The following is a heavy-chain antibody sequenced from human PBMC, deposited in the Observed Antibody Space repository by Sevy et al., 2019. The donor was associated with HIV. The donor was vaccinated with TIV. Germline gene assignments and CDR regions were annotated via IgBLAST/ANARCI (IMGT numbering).Heavy chain of an antibody. CDR2: IKEDGSVK. CDR3: VRAIGAAGSY. D-gene: IGHD6-13*01. V-gene: IGHV3-7*01. J-gene: IGHJ4*02. CDR1: GFTFSSYW. Sequence: GGSLRLSCEASGFTFSSYWMSWVRQAPGKGLEWVANIKEDGSVKYYVESVKGRFTISRDNAKNSVYLQMNGLGAEDAALYYCVRAIGAAGSYWGLGTLVTVSS.